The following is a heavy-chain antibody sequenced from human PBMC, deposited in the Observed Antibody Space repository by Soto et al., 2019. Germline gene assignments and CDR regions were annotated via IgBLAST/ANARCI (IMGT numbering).Heavy chain of an antibody. Sequence: ASVKVSCKASGYTFTSYDINLVRQATGQGLEWMGWMNPNSGNTGYAQKFQGRVTMTRNTSISTAYMELSSLRSEDTAVYYCARGQYSGYGGDYYYMDVWGKGTTVTVSS. J-gene: IGHJ6*03. V-gene: IGHV1-8*01. D-gene: IGHD5-12*01. CDR1: GYTFTSYD. CDR2: MNPNSGNT. CDR3: ARGQYSGYGGDYYYMDV.